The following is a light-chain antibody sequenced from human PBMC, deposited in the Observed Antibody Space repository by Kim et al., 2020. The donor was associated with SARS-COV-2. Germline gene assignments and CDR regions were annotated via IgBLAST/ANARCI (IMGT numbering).Light chain of an antibody. CDR1: QSVTSSY. CDR2: GAS. CDR3: QQYGNSPWT. V-gene: IGKV3-20*01. Sequence: SPGERATHSCRTSQSVTSSYLTWYQQTPGQAPRLLIYGASRRATGISDRFSGSGSGTEFTLTISRLEPGDVAVYYCQQYGNSPWTFGQGTKVDIK. J-gene: IGKJ1*01.